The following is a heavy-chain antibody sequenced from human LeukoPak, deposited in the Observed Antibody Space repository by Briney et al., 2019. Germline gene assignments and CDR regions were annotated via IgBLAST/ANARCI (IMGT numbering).Heavy chain of an antibody. CDR3: AGGFAVVGLGITDFDR. CDR2: IRSKGYGGTT. D-gene: IGHD3-3*01. J-gene: IGHJ4*02. Sequence: PGGSLRLSCTASAFTFGDYAMSWFRQAPGKGLEWVGFIRSKGYGGTTEYAASVKGRFTISRDDSRSIAYLEINSLKTEDTAVYYCAGGFAVVGLGITDFDRWGQGTLVTVSA. CDR1: AFTFGDYA. V-gene: IGHV3-49*03.